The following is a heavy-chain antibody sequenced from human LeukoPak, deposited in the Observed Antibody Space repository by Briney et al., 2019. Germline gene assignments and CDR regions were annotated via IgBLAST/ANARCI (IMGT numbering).Heavy chain of an antibody. D-gene: IGHD1-26*01. CDR1: GGSFSGYY. Sequence: SETLSLTCAVYGGSFSGYYWSWIRQPPGKGLEWIGEINHSGSTNYNPSLKSRVTISVDTSKNQFSLKLSSVTAADTAVYYCATADLVGALAYFDYWGQGTLVTVSS. CDR3: ATADLVGALAYFDY. CDR2: INHSGST. J-gene: IGHJ4*02. V-gene: IGHV4-34*01.